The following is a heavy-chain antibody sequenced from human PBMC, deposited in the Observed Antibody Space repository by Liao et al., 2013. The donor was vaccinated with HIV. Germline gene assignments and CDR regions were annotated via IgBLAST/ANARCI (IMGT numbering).Heavy chain of an antibody. D-gene: IGHD6-19*01. CDR1: GGSISTYY. V-gene: IGHV4-59*01. CDR2: IYYSGST. CDR3: ARGGPYSSGWYHY. J-gene: IGHJ4*02. Sequence: QVQLQESGPGLVKPSETLSLTCSVSGGSISTYYWSWIRQPPGKGLEWIGYIYYSGSTNYNPSLKSRVTISVDTSKNQLSLKLSSVTAADTAVYYCARGGPYSSGWYHYWGQGTLVTVSS.